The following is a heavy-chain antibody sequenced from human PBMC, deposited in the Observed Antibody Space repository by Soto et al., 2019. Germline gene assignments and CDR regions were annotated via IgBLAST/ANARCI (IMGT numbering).Heavy chain of an antibody. J-gene: IGHJ5*02. CDR1: GFTFSSYA. Sequence: PGGSLRLSCAASGFTFSSYAMSWVRQAPGKGLEWVSAISGSGGSTYYADSVKGRFTISRDNSKNTLYLQMNSLRAEDTAVYYCAKGSGIQLWFGELSNWFDPWGQGTLVTVSS. CDR2: ISGSGGST. V-gene: IGHV3-23*01. CDR3: AKGSGIQLWFGELSNWFDP. D-gene: IGHD5-18*01.